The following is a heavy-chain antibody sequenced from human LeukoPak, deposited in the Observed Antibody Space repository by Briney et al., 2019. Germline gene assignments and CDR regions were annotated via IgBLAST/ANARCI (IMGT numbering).Heavy chain of an antibody. D-gene: IGHD3-10*01. CDR3: AKDRGYDGSGSPFDY. V-gene: IGHV3-23*01. J-gene: IGHJ4*02. Sequence: GGSLRLSCAASGFTFSSYAMSWVRQAPGKGLEWVSAISGSGGSTYYADSVKGRFTISRDNSKNTLYLQMNSLRAEDTAVYYCAKDRGYDGSGSPFDYWGQGTLVTVSS. CDR2: ISGSGGST. CDR1: GFTFSSYA.